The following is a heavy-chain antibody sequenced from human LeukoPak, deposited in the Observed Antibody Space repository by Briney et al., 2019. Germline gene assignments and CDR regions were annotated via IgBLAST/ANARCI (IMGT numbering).Heavy chain of an antibody. CDR2: IYYSGST. V-gene: IGHV4-30-4*01. J-gene: IGHJ2*01. CDR3: ARGSRTVTPYWYFDL. Sequence: SQTLSLTCTVSGGSISSGDYNWSWIRQPPGKGLEWIGYIYYSGSTYYNPSLKSRVTISVDTSKNQFSLKLSSVTAADTAVYYCARGSRTVTPYWYFDLWGRGTLVTVSS. CDR1: GGSISSGDYN. D-gene: IGHD4-17*01.